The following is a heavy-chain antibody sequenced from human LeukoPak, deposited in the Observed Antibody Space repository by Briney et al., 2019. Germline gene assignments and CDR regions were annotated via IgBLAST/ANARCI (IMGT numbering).Heavy chain of an antibody. CDR1: GFTFSAYP. V-gene: IGHV3-48*04. D-gene: IGHD6-13*01. J-gene: IGHJ4*02. CDR2: ISGSGDII. Sequence: PGGSQRLSCTASGFTFSAYPMTWVRQAPGKGLEWVSYISGSGDIIYYADSVKGRFTISRDNAKNSLYPQMDSLRAEDTAIYYCARDMTITGADDYWGQGTLVTVSS. CDR3: ARDMTITGADDY.